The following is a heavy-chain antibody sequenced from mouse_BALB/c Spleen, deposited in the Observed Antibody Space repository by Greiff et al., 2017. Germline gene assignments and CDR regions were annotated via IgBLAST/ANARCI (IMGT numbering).Heavy chain of an antibody. J-gene: IGHJ3*01. CDR3: ARGGGFAY. CDR2: IYPGDGDT. V-gene: IGHV1-87*01. CDR1: GYTFTSYW. Sequence: QVQLKESGAELARPGASVKLSCKASGYTFTSYWMQWVKQRPGQGLEWIGAIYPGDGDTRYTQKFKGKATLTADKSSSTAYMQLSSLASEDSAVYYCARGGGFAYWGQGTLVTVSA.